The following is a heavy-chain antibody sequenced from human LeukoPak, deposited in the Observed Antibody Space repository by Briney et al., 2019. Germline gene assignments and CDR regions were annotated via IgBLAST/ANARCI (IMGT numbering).Heavy chain of an antibody. D-gene: IGHD6-19*01. J-gene: IGHJ4*02. CDR3: AIPYSSGFSY. V-gene: IGHV3-33*01. CDR1: GFTFSSYG. Sequence: GGSLRLSCAASGFTFSSYGMHWVRQAPGKGLEWVAVIWYDGSNKYYADSVKGRFIISRDNSKSTLYLQMNSLRAEDTAVYYCAIPYSSGFSYWGQGTLVTVSS. CDR2: IWYDGSNK.